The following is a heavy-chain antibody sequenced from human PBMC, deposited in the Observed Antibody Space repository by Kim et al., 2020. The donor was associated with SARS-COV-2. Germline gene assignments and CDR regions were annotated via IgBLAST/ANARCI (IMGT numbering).Heavy chain of an antibody. Sequence: ASVKVSCKASGYSFTSYGISWVRQAPGQGLEWMGWISGFDGVANYAQNFRGRVTITTDTSTSTAYMELRSLRSDDTAVYFCARDYHYYGSGSYDDTFDLWGQGTKVTVSS. CDR2: ISGFDGVA. CDR3: ARDYHYYGSGSYDDTFDL. J-gene: IGHJ3*01. CDR1: GYSFTSYG. V-gene: IGHV1-18*01. D-gene: IGHD3-10*01.